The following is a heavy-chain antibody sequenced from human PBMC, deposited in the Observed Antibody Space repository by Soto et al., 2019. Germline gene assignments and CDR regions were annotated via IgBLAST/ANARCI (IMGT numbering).Heavy chain of an antibody. CDR2: IIPIFGTA. CDR3: ARSGYCSSTSCSSTNYYYYRMDV. J-gene: IGHJ6*02. Sequence: SVKVSCKASGGTFSSYAISWVRQAPGQGLEWMGGIIPIFGTANYAQKFQGRVTITADESTSTAYMELSSLRSEDTAVYYCARSGYCSSTSCSSTNYYYYRMDVWGPGTSVTVSS. CDR1: GGTFSSYA. D-gene: IGHD2-2*01. V-gene: IGHV1-69*13.